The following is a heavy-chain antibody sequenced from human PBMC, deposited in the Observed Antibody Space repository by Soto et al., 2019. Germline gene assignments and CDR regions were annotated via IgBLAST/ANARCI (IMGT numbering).Heavy chain of an antibody. CDR3: ARRPGYSSGWYISSYGMEV. J-gene: IGHJ6*01. Sequence: SKTLSLTCAVYVVSFSGYYWSWIRQPPGKWLEWIGEINHSGSTNYNPSLKSRVTISVDTSKNQFSLKLSSVTAADTAVYYCARRPGYSSGWYISSYGMEVWGQATTVTVSS. V-gene: IGHV4-34*01. CDR2: INHSGST. CDR1: VVSFSGYY. D-gene: IGHD6-19*01.